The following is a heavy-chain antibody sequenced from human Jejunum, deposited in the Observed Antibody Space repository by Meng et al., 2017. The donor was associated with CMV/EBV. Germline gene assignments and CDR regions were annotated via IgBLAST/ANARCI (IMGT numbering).Heavy chain of an antibody. CDR2: ISAYNGDT. Sequence: GRLVQVGGKVRKPGDSVKDSCKASGYTFTNYGITWVRQAPGQGLEWMGWISAYNGDTNYAQTLQGRVTMTTDTSTSTAYMELRSLRPDDTAVYYCARVEVGITSGDYWGQGTLVTVSS. D-gene: IGHD1-26*01. CDR3: ARVEVGITSGDY. V-gene: IGHV1-18*01. J-gene: IGHJ4*02. CDR1: GYTFTNYG.